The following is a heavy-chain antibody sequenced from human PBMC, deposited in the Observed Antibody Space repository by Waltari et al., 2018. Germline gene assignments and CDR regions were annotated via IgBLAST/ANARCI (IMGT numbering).Heavy chain of an antibody. V-gene: IGHV4-39*01. CDR1: GGSISSSSYY. CDR3: ARRRDGYNRNYFDY. J-gene: IGHJ4*02. Sequence: QLQLQESGLGLVKPSETLSLTCTVSGGSISSSSYYWGWIRRPPGKGLEWIGSIYYSGSTYYNPSLKSRVTISVDTSKNQFSLKLSSVTAADTAVYYCARRRDGYNRNYFDYWGQGTLVTVSS. CDR2: IYYSGST. D-gene: IGHD5-12*01.